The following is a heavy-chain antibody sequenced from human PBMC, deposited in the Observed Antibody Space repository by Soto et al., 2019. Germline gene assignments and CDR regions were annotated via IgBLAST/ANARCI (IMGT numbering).Heavy chain of an antibody. Sequence: SETLSLTCTVSGASISNYYWSWIRQPPGKGLEWIGCIFYSGSTNYSPSPRSRVTISVDTSKNQFSLELSSVTAADTAVYYCARDGKVSGSATHWFDPWGQGTLVTVS. V-gene: IGHV4-59*01. CDR3: ARDGKVSGSATHWFDP. CDR1: GASISNYY. CDR2: IFYSGST. J-gene: IGHJ5*02. D-gene: IGHD1-26*01.